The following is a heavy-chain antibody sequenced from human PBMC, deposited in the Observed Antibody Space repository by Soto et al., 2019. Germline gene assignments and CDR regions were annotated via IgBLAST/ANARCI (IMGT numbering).Heavy chain of an antibody. CDR1: GFTRSRYA. CDR2: ISYTGSNK. J-gene: IGHJ4*01. V-gene: IGHV3-30*14. D-gene: IGHD6-13*01. CDR3: AREITYKHGYSSSWYWSFDY. Sequence: GGSVRLSCAASGFTRSRYAMHWVRQAPGKWLALLAVISYTGSNKYYADSVKGRFTISRDTSTNTLDLQLHSLRAEDAAVYYGAREITYKHGYSSSWYWSFDYGGQGTLVTVSS.